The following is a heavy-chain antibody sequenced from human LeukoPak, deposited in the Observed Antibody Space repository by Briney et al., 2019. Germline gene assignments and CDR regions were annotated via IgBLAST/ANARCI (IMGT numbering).Heavy chain of an antibody. V-gene: IGHV3-23*01. CDR1: GFTFSTYA. CDR3: ARDYSADY. D-gene: IGHD4-4*01. Sequence: GGSLRLSCAVSGFTFSTYAMSWVRQAPGKGLEWVSGISGSGGTTYYADSVKGRFTISRHNSKNTLYLQLNSLRAEDTAVYFCARDYSADYWGQGTLVTVSP. J-gene: IGHJ4*02. CDR2: ISGSGGTT.